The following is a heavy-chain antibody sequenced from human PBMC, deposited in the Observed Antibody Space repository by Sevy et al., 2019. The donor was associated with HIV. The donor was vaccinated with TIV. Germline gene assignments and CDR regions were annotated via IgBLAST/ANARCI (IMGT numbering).Heavy chain of an antibody. CDR1: GGSISSGDYY. Sequence: SETLSLTCTVSGGSISSGDYYWSWIRQPPGKGLEWIGYIYYSGSTYYHPSLKSRVTISVDTSKNQFSLKLSSVTAADTAVYYCARGTYYYDSSGYFALDYFDYWGQGTLVTVSS. D-gene: IGHD3-22*01. V-gene: IGHV4-30-4*01. CDR3: ARGTYYYDSSGYFALDYFDY. CDR2: IYYSGST. J-gene: IGHJ4*02.